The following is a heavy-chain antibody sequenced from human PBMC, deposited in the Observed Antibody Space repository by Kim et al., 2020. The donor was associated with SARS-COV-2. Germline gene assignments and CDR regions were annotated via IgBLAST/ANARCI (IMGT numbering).Heavy chain of an antibody. CDR2: ISYDGSNK. CDR3: AKENDYSNYANWFDP. Sequence: GGSLRLSCAASGFTFSSYGMHWVRQAPGKGLEWVAVISYDGSNKYYADSVKGRFTISRDNSKNTLYLQMNSLRAEDTAVYYCAKENDYSNYANWFDPWGQGTLVTVSS. CDR1: GFTFSSYG. V-gene: IGHV3-30*18. D-gene: IGHD4-4*01. J-gene: IGHJ5*02.